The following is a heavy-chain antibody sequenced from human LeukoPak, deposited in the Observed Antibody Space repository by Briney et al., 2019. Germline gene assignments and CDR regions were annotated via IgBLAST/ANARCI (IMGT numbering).Heavy chain of an antibody. J-gene: IGHJ4*02. CDR2: IGGSGIGHST. D-gene: IGHD5-12*01. Sequence: GGSLRLSCVGSGFTFSTHGMNWVRQAPGKGLEWVSGIGGSGIGHSTHYADSVKGRFTISRDNSKNMVYLQMDSLRAEDTALYYCARDSGWLRYHDWGQGALVTVSS. V-gene: IGHV3-23*01. CDR1: GFTFSTHG. CDR3: ARDSGWLRYHD.